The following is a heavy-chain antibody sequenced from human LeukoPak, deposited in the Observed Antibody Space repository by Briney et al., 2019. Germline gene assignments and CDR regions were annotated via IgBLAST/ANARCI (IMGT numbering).Heavy chain of an antibody. D-gene: IGHD3-22*01. CDR2: IYYSGST. Sequence: SQTLSLTCTVSGGSISSSSYYWGWIRQPPGTGLEWIGSIYYSGSTYYNPSLKSRVTISVDTSKNQFSLKLSSVTAADTAVYYCARGPYSYDSSGAFDIWGQGTMVTVSS. CDR3: ARGPYSYDSSGAFDI. J-gene: IGHJ3*02. V-gene: IGHV4-39*01. CDR1: GGSISSSSYY.